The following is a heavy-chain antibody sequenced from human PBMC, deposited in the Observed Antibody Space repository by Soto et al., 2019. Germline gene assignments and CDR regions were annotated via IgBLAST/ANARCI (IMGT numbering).Heavy chain of an antibody. Sequence: PGGSLRLSCAASGFTFDDYGMSWVRQAPGKGLEWVSGINWNGGSTGYADSVKGRFTISRDNAKNSLYLQMNSLRADDTALYHCGRVMGVGGLLIDAFDIWGQGTMVTVSS. D-gene: IGHD6-19*01. V-gene: IGHV3-20*01. CDR2: INWNGGST. CDR1: GFTFDDYG. J-gene: IGHJ3*02. CDR3: GRVMGVGGLLIDAFDI.